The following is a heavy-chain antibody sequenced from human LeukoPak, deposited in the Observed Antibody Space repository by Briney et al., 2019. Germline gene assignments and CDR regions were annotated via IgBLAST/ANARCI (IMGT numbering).Heavy chain of an antibody. CDR3: ARSTITIFGVGFDP. CDR2: MNPNSGNT. D-gene: IGHD3-3*01. CDR1: GYTFTCYD. Sequence: ASVKVSCKASGYTFTCYDINWVRQATGQGLEWMGWMNPNSGNTGYAQKFQGRVTMTRNTSISTAYMELSSLRSEDTAVYYCARSTITIFGVGFDPWGQGTLVTVSS. J-gene: IGHJ5*02. V-gene: IGHV1-8*01.